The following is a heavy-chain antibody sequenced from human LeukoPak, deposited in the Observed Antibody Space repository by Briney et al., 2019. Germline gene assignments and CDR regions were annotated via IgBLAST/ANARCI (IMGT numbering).Heavy chain of an antibody. CDR1: GFTFSSFG. V-gene: IGHV3-30*02. Sequence: GGTLRLSCAASGFTFSSFGMSWVRQAPGKGLEWVAFIRYDGSNKYYADSVKGRFTISRDNSKSTLYLQMNSLRAEDTAVYYCAKVYYYGSGSSDYWGQGTLVTVSS. D-gene: IGHD3-10*01. CDR3: AKVYYYGSGSSDY. J-gene: IGHJ4*02. CDR2: IRYDGSNK.